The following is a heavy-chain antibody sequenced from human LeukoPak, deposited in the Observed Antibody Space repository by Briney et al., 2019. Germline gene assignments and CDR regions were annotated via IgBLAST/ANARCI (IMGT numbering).Heavy chain of an antibody. Sequence: QPGGSLRLSCAASGFTVSSNYMTWVRQAPGKGLEWVSVIYSGSSTYYTDSVKGRFTISRDNSKNTLYLQMNSLRTEDTAVYYCARGVAPAHFDPWGQGTLVTVPS. V-gene: IGHV3-66*02. CDR2: IYSGSST. J-gene: IGHJ5*02. CDR3: ARGVAPAHFDP. D-gene: IGHD5-12*01. CDR1: GFTVSSNY.